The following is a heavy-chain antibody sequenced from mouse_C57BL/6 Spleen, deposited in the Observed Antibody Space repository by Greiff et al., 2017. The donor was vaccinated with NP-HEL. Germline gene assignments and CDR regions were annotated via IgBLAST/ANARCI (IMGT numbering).Heavy chain of an antibody. Sequence: VQLQQSGPELVKPGASVKISCKASGYAFSSSWMNWVKQRPGKGLEWIGRIYPGDGDTNYNGKFKGKATLTADKSSSTAYMQLSSLTSEDSAVYFCARSYYFGSSWYFDVWGKGTTVTVSS. V-gene: IGHV1-82*01. CDR1: GYAFSSSW. CDR2: IYPGDGDT. J-gene: IGHJ1*03. D-gene: IGHD1-1*01. CDR3: ARSYYFGSSWYFDV.